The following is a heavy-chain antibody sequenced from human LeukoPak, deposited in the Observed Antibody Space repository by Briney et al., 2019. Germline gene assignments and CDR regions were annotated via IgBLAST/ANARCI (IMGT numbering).Heavy chain of an antibody. CDR2: INPSGGST. D-gene: IGHD3-22*01. V-gene: IGHV1-46*01. CDR3: ARSYYYDSSAYSPDY. CDR1: GYTFTDYH. J-gene: IGHJ4*02. Sequence: ASVKVSCKTSGYTFTDYHMHWVRQAPGQGLEWMGIINPSGGSTSYAQKFQGRVTMTRDTSTSTVYMELSSLRSEGTAVYYCARSYYYDSSAYSPDYWGQGTLVTVSS.